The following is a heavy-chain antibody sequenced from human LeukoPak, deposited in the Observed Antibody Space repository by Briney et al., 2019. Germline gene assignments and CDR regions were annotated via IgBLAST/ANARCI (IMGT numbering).Heavy chain of an antibody. D-gene: IGHD2-15*01. Sequence: GGSLRLSCAASGFTFSSYWMSWVRQAPGKGLEWVANIKQDGSEKYYVDSVKGRFTISRDNAKNSLYLQMNSLRAEDTAVYYCARGMIGYCSGGSCSYTHYYYYMDVWGKGTTVTVSS. V-gene: IGHV3-7*01. CDR3: ARGMIGYCSGGSCSYTHYYYYMDV. J-gene: IGHJ6*03. CDR2: IKQDGSEK. CDR1: GFTFSSYW.